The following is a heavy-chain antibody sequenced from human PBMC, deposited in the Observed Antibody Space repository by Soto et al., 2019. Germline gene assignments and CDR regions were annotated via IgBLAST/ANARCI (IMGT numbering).Heavy chain of an antibody. CDR3: AKDHGIPPYYYYGMDV. CDR1: GVTFSIYA. CDR2: ISGSGGST. V-gene: IGHV3-23*01. J-gene: IGHJ6*02. D-gene: IGHD5-18*01. Sequence: GGSLRLSCAASGVTFSIYAMSWVRQAPGKGLEWVSAISGSGGSTYYADSVKGRFTISRDNSKNTLYLQMNSLRAEDTAVYYCAKDHGIPPYYYYGMDVWGQGTTVTVSS.